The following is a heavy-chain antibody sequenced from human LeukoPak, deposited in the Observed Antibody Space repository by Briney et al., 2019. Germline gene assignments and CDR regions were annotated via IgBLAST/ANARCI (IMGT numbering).Heavy chain of an antibody. V-gene: IGHV4-39*07. CDR1: GGSISSSSYY. CDR2: IYYSGST. J-gene: IGHJ1*01. CDR3: ARDGPTVTKAEYFQH. Sequence: SETLSLTCTVSGGSISSSSYYWGWIRQPPGKGLEWIGSIYYSGSTYYNPSLKSRVTISVDTSKNQFSLKLSSVTAADTAVYYCARDGPTVTKAEYFQHWGQGTLVTVSS. D-gene: IGHD4-17*01.